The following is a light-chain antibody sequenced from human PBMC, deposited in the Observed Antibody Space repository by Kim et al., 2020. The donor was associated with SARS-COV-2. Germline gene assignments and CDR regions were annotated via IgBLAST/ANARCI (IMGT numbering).Light chain of an antibody. Sequence: QLVLTQSPSASASLGASVKLTGTLSSGHSSYAIAWHQQQPEKGPRYLMKVNSDGSHSKGDGIPDRFSGSSSGAERYLTISSLQSEDEADYYCQTWGTGIQVFGGGTQLTVL. V-gene: IGLV4-69*01. CDR3: QTWGTGIQV. J-gene: IGLJ3*02. CDR2: VNSDGSH. CDR1: SGHSSYA.